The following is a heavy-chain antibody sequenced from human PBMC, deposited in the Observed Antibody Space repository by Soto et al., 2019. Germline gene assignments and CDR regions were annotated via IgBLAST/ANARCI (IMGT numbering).Heavy chain of an antibody. CDR3: ARSGGRWAAGTAYYYYGMVV. CDR2: ISYDGSNK. V-gene: IGHV3-30-3*01. CDR1: GFTFSSYA. J-gene: IGHJ6*02. Sequence: QVQLVESGGGVVQPGRSLRLSCAASGFTFSSYAMHWVRQAPGKGLEWVAVISYDGSNKYYADSVKGRFTISRDNSKNTLYLQMNSLRAEDTAVYYCARSGGRWAAGTAYYYYGMVVWGQGTTVTVSS. D-gene: IGHD6-13*01.